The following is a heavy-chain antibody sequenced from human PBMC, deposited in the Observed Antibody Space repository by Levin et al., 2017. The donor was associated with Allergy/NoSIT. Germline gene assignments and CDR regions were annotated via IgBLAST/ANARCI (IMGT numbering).Heavy chain of an antibody. J-gene: IGHJ6*03. D-gene: IGHD6-13*01. CDR2: ITYDGINK. Sequence: GGSLRLSCSDSGFTFSSYGMHWVRQAPGRGLEWLALITYDGINKYYADSVKGRFTISRDDSKKTLYLQLNTLRTEDTAVYYCARDPAWRSSRANNYYYMDVWGKGTTVTVSS. CDR1: GFTFSSYG. CDR3: ARDPAWRSSRANNYYYMDV. V-gene: IGHV3-30*03.